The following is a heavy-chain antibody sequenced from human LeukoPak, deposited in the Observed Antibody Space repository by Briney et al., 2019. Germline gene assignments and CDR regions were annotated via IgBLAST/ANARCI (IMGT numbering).Heavy chain of an antibody. CDR3: AKDSGYSSSKGAFDY. V-gene: IGHV3-23*01. J-gene: IGHJ4*02. CDR2: ISGSGGST. Sequence: GGSLRLSCAASGFTFSSYAMSWVRQAPGKGLEWVSAISGSGGSTYYADSVKGRFTISRDNSKNTLYLQMNSLRAEDTAVYYCAKDSGYSSSKGAFDYWGQGTLVTVSS. D-gene: IGHD6-6*01. CDR1: GFTFSSYA.